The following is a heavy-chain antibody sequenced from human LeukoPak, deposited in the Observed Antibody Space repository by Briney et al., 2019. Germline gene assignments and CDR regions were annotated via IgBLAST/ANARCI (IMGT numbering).Heavy chain of an antibody. J-gene: IGHJ5*02. V-gene: IGHV3-66*01. CDR3: ARDLGAAAFP. Sequence: PGGSLRLSCAASGFTVSSNYMSWVRQAPGKGLEWVSVIYSGGSTYYADSVKGRFTVSRDNSKNTVYLQMNSLRAEDTAVYYCARDLGAAAFPWGQGTLVTVSS. CDR2: IYSGGST. CDR1: GFTVSSNY. D-gene: IGHD6-13*01.